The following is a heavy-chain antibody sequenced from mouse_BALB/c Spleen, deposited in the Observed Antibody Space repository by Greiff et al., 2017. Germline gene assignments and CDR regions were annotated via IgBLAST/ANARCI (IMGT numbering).Heavy chain of an antibody. D-gene: IGHD1-1*01. CDR1: GFNIKDTY. J-gene: IGHJ3*01. CDR3: ARGYYGSSYAFAY. CDR2: IDPANGNT. V-gene: IGHV14-3*02. Sequence: EVQLQQSGAELVKPGASVKLSCTASGFNIKDTYMHWVKQRPEQGLEWIGRIDPANGNTKYDPKFQGKATITADTSSNTAYLQLSSLTSEDTAVYYCARGYYGSSYAFAYWGQETLVTVSA.